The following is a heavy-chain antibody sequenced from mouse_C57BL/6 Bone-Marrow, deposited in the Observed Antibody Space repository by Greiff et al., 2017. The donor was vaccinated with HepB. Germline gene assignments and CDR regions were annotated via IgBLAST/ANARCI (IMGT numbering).Heavy chain of an antibody. D-gene: IGHD1-1*01. Sequence: LQESGAELVRPGASVKLSCKASGYTFTDYYINWVKQRPGQGLEWIARIYPGSGNTYYNEKFKGKATLTAEKSSSTAYMQLSSLTSEDSAVYFCARRYYGSSPYAMDYWGQGTSVTVSS. CDR1: GYTFTDYY. J-gene: IGHJ4*01. CDR2: IYPGSGNT. V-gene: IGHV1-76*01. CDR3: ARRYYGSSPYAMDY.